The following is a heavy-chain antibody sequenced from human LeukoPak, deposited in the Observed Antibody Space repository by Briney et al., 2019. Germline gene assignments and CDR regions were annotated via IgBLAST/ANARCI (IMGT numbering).Heavy chain of an antibody. J-gene: IGHJ4*02. V-gene: IGHV5-51*01. CDR3: ARLAEMATITMDY. Sequence: GESLKISCKGSGDSFTSYWIVWVRQMPGKGLEWMGIFYPGDSDTRYSPSFQGQVTISADKSISTAYLQWSSLKASDAAIYYCARLAEMATITMDYWGQGTLVTVSS. CDR2: FYPGDSDT. CDR1: GDSFTSYW. D-gene: IGHD5-24*01.